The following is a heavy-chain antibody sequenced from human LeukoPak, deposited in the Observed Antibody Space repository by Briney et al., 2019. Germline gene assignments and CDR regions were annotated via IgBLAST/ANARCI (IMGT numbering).Heavy chain of an antibody. D-gene: IGHD2-2*01. Sequence: PGGSLRLSCSASGFTLSPYWMHWVRQSPGKGLVWVSRINSDGSSTTYADSVKGRFIISRDNTKNTLYLQMNILRAEDTAVYYCARARCSRTSCNTESDYWGQGTLVTVSS. CDR2: INSDGSST. CDR3: ARARCSRTSCNTESDY. CDR1: GFTLSPYW. V-gene: IGHV3-74*01. J-gene: IGHJ4*02.